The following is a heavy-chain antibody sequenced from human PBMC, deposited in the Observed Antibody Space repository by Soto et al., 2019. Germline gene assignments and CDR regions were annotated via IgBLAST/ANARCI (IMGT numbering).Heavy chain of an antibody. J-gene: IGHJ4*02. CDR3: ARVRDYYQYFDY. Sequence: SETLSLTCAVYGGSFSGYYWSWIRQPPGKGLEWIGEINDSGSTNYNPSLKSRVTISVDTPKNQFSLKLSSVTAADTAVYYCARVRDYYQYFDYWGQGTLVTVSS. V-gene: IGHV4-34*01. CDR1: GGSFSGYY. D-gene: IGHD2-21*02. CDR2: INDSGST.